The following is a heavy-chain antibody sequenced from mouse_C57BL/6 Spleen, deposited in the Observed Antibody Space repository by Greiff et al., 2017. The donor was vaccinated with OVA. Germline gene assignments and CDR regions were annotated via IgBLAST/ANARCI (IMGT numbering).Heavy chain of an antibody. J-gene: IGHJ2*01. D-gene: IGHD1-1*01. Sequence: LQESGAELVRPGASVTLSCKASGYTFTDYEMHWVKQTPVHGLEWIGAIDPETGGTAYNQKFKGKAILTADKSSSTAYMELRSLTSEDSAVYYCTRRGATYGSSYNYFDYWGQGTTLTVSS. CDR3: TRRGATYGSSYNYFDY. V-gene: IGHV1-15*01. CDR1: GYTFTDYE. CDR2: IDPETGGT.